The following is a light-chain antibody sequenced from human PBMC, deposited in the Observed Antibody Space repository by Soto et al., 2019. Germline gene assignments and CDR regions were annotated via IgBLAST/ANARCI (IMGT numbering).Light chain of an antibody. Sequence: DIQMTQSPSSLSTSVGDRVTITCRASQSISNYLNWYQQKPGKVPKLLIYAASRLQSGVPSRFSGSGSGTEFTLAISSLQAEDFATYYYQQRYITPLTFGQGTKVEIK. CDR2: AAS. CDR3: QQRYITPLT. CDR1: QSISNY. V-gene: IGKV1-39*01. J-gene: IGKJ1*01.